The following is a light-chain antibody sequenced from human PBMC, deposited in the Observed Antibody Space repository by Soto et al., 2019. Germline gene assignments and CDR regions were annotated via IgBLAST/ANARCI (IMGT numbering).Light chain of an antibody. V-gene: IGKV1-5*03. CDR3: QHYNVYPLT. CDR1: QSISSW. J-gene: IGKJ4*01. CDR2: TAS. Sequence: DIQMTQSPSTLSASVGDKVTITCRASQSISSWLAWYQQKPGKAPNLLIHTASTLESGVSSRCNGSGSGTVFALTVSSLQPVGSATYYCQHYNVYPLTFGGGTKVEIK.